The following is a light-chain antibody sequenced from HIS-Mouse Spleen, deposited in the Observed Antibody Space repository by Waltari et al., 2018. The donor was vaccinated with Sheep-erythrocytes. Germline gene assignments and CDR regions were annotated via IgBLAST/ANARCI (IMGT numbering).Light chain of an antibody. CDR2: SVS. V-gene: IGLV2-14*01. Sequence: QSALTQPASVSGSPGQSITISCTGTSSDVGGYNYVSWYQQHPGQAPKLMISSVSNLPSRVSPRFSGSKSGNTASLTISGLQAEDEADYYCSSYTSSRVFGGGTKLTVL. J-gene: IGLJ3*02. CDR3: SSYTSSRV. CDR1: SSDVGGYNY.